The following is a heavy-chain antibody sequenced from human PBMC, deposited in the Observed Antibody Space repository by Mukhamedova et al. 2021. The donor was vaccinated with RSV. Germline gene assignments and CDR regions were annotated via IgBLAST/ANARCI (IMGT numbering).Heavy chain of an antibody. CDR2: IDPSDSYT. V-gene: IGHV5-10-1*01. CDR3: VRWSNGIFEY. Sequence: EYMGRIDPSDSYTKYSPSFQSHVTISADNSISTVYLQWSSPKASDTAMYYCVRWSNGIFEYWGQGTLVTVSS. J-gene: IGHJ4*02. D-gene: IGHD3-3*01.